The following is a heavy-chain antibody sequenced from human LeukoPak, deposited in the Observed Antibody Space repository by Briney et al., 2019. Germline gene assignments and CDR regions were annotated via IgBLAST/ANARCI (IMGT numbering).Heavy chain of an antibody. V-gene: IGHV1-69*13. J-gene: IGHJ4*02. D-gene: IGHD2/OR15-2a*01. CDR1: GGTFTSYA. CDR2: IIPIFSTA. Sequence: SVKVSCKASGGTFTSYAISWVRQAPGQGLEWMGGIIPIFSTANYAQKFQGRVTITADESTSTAYMELSSLRSEDTAVYYCARGGLTHSFQFDYWGQGTLVTVSS. CDR3: ARGGLTHSFQFDY.